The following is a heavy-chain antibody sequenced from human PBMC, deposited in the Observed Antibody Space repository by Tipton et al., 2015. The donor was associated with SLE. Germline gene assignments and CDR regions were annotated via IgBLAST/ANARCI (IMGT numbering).Heavy chain of an antibody. Sequence: TLSLTCTVSGGSISSGSYYWSWIRQPAGKGLEWIGRIYTSGSTNYNPSLKSRVTISVDTSKNQFSLKLSSVTAADTAVYYCARDVDYSKVLDYWGQGTLVTVSS. CDR2: IYTSGST. V-gene: IGHV4-61*02. CDR3: ARDVDYSKVLDY. D-gene: IGHD4-11*01. CDR1: GGSISSGSYY. J-gene: IGHJ4*02.